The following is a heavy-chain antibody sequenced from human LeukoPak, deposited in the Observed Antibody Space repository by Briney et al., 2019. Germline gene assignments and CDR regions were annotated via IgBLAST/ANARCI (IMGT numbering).Heavy chain of an antibody. CDR2: ISSGGNT. J-gene: IGHJ4*02. V-gene: IGHV3-23*01. D-gene: IGHD6-19*01. Sequence: GGSLRLSCAASGFTFSTYAMSWARHTPGKGLEWVSGISSGGNTQYTDSVKGRFTVSRDNSKNTLHLQMDSLRAEDTAIYYCTEDRRQWVVPYFDSWGQGTVVTVSS. CDR1: GFTFSTYA. CDR3: TEDRRQWVVPYFDS.